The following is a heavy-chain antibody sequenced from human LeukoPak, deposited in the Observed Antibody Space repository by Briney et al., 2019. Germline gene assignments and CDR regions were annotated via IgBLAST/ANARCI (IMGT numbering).Heavy chain of an antibody. Sequence: GGSLRLSCAASGFTFSSYGIHWVRQTPGKDLEWVAVISYDGSKQYYGDSVKGRFTTSRDNSMGTVYLQMNSLRAEDTALYYCAKDAGYSASYELFDYWGQGTLVTVSS. CDR1: GFTFSSYG. J-gene: IGHJ4*02. V-gene: IGHV3-30*18. CDR3: AKDAGYSASYELFDY. D-gene: IGHD1-26*01. CDR2: ISYDGSKQ.